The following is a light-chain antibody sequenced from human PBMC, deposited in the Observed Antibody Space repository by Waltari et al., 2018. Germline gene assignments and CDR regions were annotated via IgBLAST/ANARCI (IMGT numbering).Light chain of an antibody. Sequence: EILMTQSPATLSVSPGERATLSCRASENINDNLAWYHQKPGQAPRLLIYRSSTRATGVPARFSGSGSGTDFTLTISSLQSEDFGVYYCQQCHDWPPFTFGPGTTVDIK. V-gene: IGKV3-15*01. J-gene: IGKJ3*01. CDR1: ENINDN. CDR3: QQCHDWPPFT. CDR2: RSS.